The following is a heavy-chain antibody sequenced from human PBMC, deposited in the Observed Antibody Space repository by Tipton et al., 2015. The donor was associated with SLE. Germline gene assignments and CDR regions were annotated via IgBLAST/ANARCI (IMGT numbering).Heavy chain of an antibody. CDR1: GGSISSRTYF. CDR3: ARAPLVGARHYFYYMDV. V-gene: IGHV4-39*07. J-gene: IGHJ6*03. D-gene: IGHD1-26*01. CDR2: LYYSGTT. Sequence: TLSLTCTVSGGSISSRTYFWGWIRQPPGKGLEWIGSLYYSGTTHYNPSLRSRVTISVDTSKNQFSLKLSSVTDADTAVYFCARAPLVGARHYFYYMDVWGNGTTVTVSS.